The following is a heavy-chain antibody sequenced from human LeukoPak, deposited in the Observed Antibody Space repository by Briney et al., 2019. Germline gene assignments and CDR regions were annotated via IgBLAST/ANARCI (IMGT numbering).Heavy chain of an antibody. J-gene: IGHJ4*02. CDR2: ISYDGSNN. D-gene: IGHD2-21*01. CDR3: VRDNPRCCGVIPANIDDY. CDR1: GFTFSNYG. V-gene: IGHV3-30*03. Sequence: GGSLRLSCAASGFTFSNYGMHWVRQAPGRGLEWVAVISYDGSNNYYADSVKGRFTISRDNSKNTLYLQMNSLRAEDTAVYYCVRDNPRCCGVIPANIDDYWGQGTLVTVSS.